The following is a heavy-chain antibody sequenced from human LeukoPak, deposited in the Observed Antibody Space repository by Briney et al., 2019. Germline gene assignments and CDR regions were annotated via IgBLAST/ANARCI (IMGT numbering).Heavy chain of an antibody. Sequence: GGSLRLSCEASGLTFSSYAMYWVRQAPGKGLEWVAGIWYHGNKDHYADSVKGRFTISRDNSKNTLYLEMNSLRAEDTAVYYCARDSCTSTSCLDSWGQGTLVTVSS. CDR2: IWYHGNKD. D-gene: IGHD2-2*01. V-gene: IGHV3-33*08. CDR3: ARDSCTSTSCLDS. J-gene: IGHJ4*02. CDR1: GLTFSSYA.